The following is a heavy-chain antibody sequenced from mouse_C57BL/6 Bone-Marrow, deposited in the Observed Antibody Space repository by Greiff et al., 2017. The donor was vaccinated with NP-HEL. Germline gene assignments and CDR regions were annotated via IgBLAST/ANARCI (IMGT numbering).Heavy chain of an antibody. J-gene: IGHJ4*01. Sequence: EVQLQQSGTVLARPGASVKMSCKTSGYTFTSYWMHWVKQRPGQGLEWIGAIYPGNSDTSYNQKFKGKAKLTAATSASTAYMELSSLTNEDSAVYYGTRRTTVEERAMDYWGQGTSVTVSS. CDR1: GYTFTSYW. CDR2: IYPGNSDT. V-gene: IGHV1-5*01. CDR3: TRRTTVEERAMDY. D-gene: IGHD1-1*01.